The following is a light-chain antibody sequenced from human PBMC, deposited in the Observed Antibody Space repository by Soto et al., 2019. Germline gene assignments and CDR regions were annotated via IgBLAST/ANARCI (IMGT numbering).Light chain of an antibody. Sequence: EIVMTQSPATLSVSPGDRATLSCRASQSVSSIAWYQQKPGQPPRLLIYGASRRATNIPARFSGGGSATEFTLTISPLQSEDFAVYCCQLSDIWRLSFGGRRKVDI. CDR3: QLSDIWRLS. J-gene: IGKJ4*01. V-gene: IGKV3-15*01. CDR2: GAS. CDR1: QSVSS.